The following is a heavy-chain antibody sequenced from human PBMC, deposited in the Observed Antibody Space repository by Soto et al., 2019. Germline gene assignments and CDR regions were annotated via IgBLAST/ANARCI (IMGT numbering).Heavy chain of an antibody. CDR2: IYHSGST. CDR3: ARDRYGDYDMDV. J-gene: IGHJ6*02. CDR1: DYSISSGYY. D-gene: IGHD4-17*01. V-gene: IGHV4-38-2*02. Sequence: SETLSLTCTVSDYSISSGYYWGWIRQPPGKGLEWIGSIYHSGSTYYNPSLKSRVTISVDTSKNQFSLKLSSVTAADTAVYYCARDRYGDYDMDVWGQGTTVTVSS.